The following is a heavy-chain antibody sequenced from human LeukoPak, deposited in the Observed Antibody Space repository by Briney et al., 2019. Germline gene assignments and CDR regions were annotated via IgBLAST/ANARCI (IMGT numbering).Heavy chain of an antibody. CDR3: ARDESVAYYGSGSLNRELDY. V-gene: IGHV3-23*01. CDR2: ISGSGGST. J-gene: IGHJ4*02. D-gene: IGHD3-10*01. Sequence: GGSLRLSCAASGFTFSSYAMSWVRQAPEKGLEWVSAISGSGGSTYYADSVKGRFTISRDNAKNSLYLQMNSLRAEDTAVYYCARDESVAYYGSGSLNRELDYWGQGTLVTVSS. CDR1: GFTFSSYA.